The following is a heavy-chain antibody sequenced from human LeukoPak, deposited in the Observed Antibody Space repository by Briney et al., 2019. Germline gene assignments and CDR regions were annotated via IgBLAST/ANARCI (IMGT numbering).Heavy chain of an antibody. CDR1: GFTFSSYW. CDR2: IKQDGSEK. CDR3: ARDRCTGGVCYTDAFDI. D-gene: IGHD2-8*02. Sequence: GGSLRPSCAASGFTFSSYWMSWVRQAPGKGLEWVANIKQDGSEKYYVDSVKGRFTISRDNAKNSLYLQMNSLRAEDTAVYYCARDRCTGGVCYTDAFDIWGQGTMVTVSS. V-gene: IGHV3-7*01. J-gene: IGHJ3*02.